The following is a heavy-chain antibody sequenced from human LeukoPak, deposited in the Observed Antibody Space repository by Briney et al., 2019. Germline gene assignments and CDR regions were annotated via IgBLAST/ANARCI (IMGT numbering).Heavy chain of an antibody. CDR3: ARDRTDSWYGGEDY. Sequence: GASVKVSCKASGYTFTGYYIHWVRQAPRQGLEWMGWINPNSGDTDYAQKFQGRVTMTRDTSISTTYMELSRLASDDTAIYYCARDRTDSWYGGEDYWGQGTLVTVSS. CDR2: INPNSGDT. CDR1: GYTFTGYY. J-gene: IGHJ4*02. V-gene: IGHV1-2*02. D-gene: IGHD6-13*01.